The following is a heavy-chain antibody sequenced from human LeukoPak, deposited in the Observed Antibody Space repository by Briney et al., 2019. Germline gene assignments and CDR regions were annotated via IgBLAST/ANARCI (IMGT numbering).Heavy chain of an antibody. Sequence: GGSLRLSCAASGFTFSTSWMHWVRQAPGKGLVWVSRINEQGSTTDYADSVKGRFTISRDNAKSTLYLQMNSLRAEDTAVYHCVRALTGTDDFWGQGTLVTVSS. V-gene: IGHV3-74*01. CDR2: INEQGSTT. J-gene: IGHJ4*02. CDR1: GFTFSTSW. D-gene: IGHD1-7*01. CDR3: VRALTGTDDF.